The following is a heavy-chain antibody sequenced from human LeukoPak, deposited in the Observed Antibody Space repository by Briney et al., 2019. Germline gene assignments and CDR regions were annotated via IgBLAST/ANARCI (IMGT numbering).Heavy chain of an antibody. CDR3: AKRYGGGATMLDY. CDR1: GSIFSSYV. CDR2: IGGSGGST. J-gene: IGHJ4*02. Sequence: PGGSLRLSCAASGSIFSSYVMSWVRQAPGKGLEWVSGIGGSGGSTYYADSVKGRFTLSRDNSKNTVFLQMNSLRAEDTAVYYCAKRYGGGATMLDYWGQGTLVTVSS. D-gene: IGHD1-26*01. V-gene: IGHV3-23*01.